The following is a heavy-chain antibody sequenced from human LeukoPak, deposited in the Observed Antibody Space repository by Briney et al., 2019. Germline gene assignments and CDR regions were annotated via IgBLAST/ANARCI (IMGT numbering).Heavy chain of an antibody. CDR1: GGTFSSYA. Sequence: SVKVSCKASGGTFSSYAISWVRQAPGQGLEWMGRIIPILGIINYAQKFQGRVTITADKSTSTAYMELSSLRSEDTAVYYCAGPLKSIAARYFDLWGRGTLVTVSS. D-gene: IGHD6-6*01. J-gene: IGHJ2*01. V-gene: IGHV1-69*04. CDR2: IIPILGII. CDR3: AGPLKSIAARYFDL.